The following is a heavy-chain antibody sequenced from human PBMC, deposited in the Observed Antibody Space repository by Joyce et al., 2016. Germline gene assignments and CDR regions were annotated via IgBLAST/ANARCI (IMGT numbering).Heavy chain of an antibody. CDR1: GYNFNSYD. CDR2: MSPNSGSA. D-gene: IGHD3-10*01. V-gene: IGHV1-8*01. J-gene: IGHJ5*02. Sequence: QVQLVQSGAAVKKPGASVKVSCKASGYNFNSYDINWVRLATGQGPEWMGWMSPNSGSAGYAQKFLGRITMTRNTSISTAYMELRSLRSDDTAVYYCLRGGVTSNSRHEGGLFDPWGQGTLVTVSS. CDR3: LRGGVTSNSRHEGGLFDP.